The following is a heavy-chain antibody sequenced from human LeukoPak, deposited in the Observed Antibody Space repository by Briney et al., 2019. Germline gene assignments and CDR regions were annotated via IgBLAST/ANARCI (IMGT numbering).Heavy chain of an antibody. J-gene: IGHJ3*02. D-gene: IGHD3-16*02. CDR2: ISGSGGRT. CDR1: GFTFSTYA. V-gene: IGHV3-23*01. Sequence: GSLRLSCAASGFTFSTYAMSWVRQAPGKGLELVSGISGSGGRTYNADSVKGRFTISRDNSKNTLYLQMNSLRGEDTAVYYCAKDPHDYVWGSYRDDAFDIWGQGTMVTVSS. CDR3: AKDPHDYVWGSYRDDAFDI.